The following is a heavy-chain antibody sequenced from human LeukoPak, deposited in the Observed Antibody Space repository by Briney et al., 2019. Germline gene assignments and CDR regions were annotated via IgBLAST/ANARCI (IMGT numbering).Heavy chain of an antibody. V-gene: IGHV4-4*07. Sequence: SETLSLTCTVSGESFSGYYWSWIRQPAGKGLEWIGRIYTSGSTNYNPSLKSRVTMSVDTSKNQFSLKLSSVTAADAAVYYCARVSSAGIWDYWGHGTLVTVSS. CDR1: GESFSGYY. CDR3: ARVSSAGIWDY. D-gene: IGHD6-19*01. J-gene: IGHJ4*01. CDR2: IYTSGST.